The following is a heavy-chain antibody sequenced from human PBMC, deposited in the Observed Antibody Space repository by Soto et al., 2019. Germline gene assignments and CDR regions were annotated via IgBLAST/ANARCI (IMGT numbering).Heavy chain of an antibody. CDR3: ARGRYYYYGSGSPYYYGMDV. J-gene: IGHJ6*02. CDR1: GGSFSGYY. V-gene: IGHV4-34*01. CDR2: INHSGST. Sequence: SETLSLPCAVYGGSFSGYYWSWIRQPPGKGLEWIGEINHSGSTNYNPSLKSRVTISVDTSKNQFSLKLSSVTAADTAVYYCARGRYYYYGSGSPYYYGMDVWGQGTTVTVSS. D-gene: IGHD3-10*01.